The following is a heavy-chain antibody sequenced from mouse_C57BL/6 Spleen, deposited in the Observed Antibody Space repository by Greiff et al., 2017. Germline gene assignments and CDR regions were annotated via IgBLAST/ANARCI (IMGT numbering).Heavy chain of an antibody. J-gene: IGHJ4*01. CDR2: IYPGSGST. CDR3: ARVGYYGVYAMDY. Sequence: QVQLQQPGAELVKPGASVKMSCKASGYTFTSYWITWVKQRPGQGLEWIGDIYPGSGSTNYNAKFKSKATLTVDTSSSTAYMQLSSLTSEDSAVDYCARVGYYGVYAMDYWGQGTSVTVSS. CDR1: GYTFTSYW. D-gene: IGHD2-3*01. V-gene: IGHV1-55*01.